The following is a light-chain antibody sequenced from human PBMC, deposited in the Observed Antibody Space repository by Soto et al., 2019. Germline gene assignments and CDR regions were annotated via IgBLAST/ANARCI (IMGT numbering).Light chain of an antibody. CDR1: QSVSSN. Sequence: EIVMTQSPATLSVSPGERATLSCRASQSVSSNLAWYQQKPGQAPRRLIYGASTRATGIPARFSGSGSGTDFTLTSRSLQSGDFAVYYCQQYNNWPFTFGPGTKVDIK. CDR3: QQYNNWPFT. V-gene: IGKV3-15*01. CDR2: GAS. J-gene: IGKJ3*01.